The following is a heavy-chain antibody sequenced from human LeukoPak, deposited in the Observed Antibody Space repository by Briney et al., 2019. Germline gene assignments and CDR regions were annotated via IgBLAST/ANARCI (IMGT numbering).Heavy chain of an antibody. Sequence: SETLSLTCTVSDGSTTGTRYYWGWFRQTPGKGPEWIGNINYRGAVYYNPSLRSRATISLDTSKNQFPLRLTSVTAADTAVYFCARVTKYDNSRNNYYMDVWGKGTAVTVSS. V-gene: IGHV4-39*06. CDR2: INYRGAV. CDR3: ARVTKYDNSRNNYYMDV. J-gene: IGHJ6*03. CDR1: DGSTTGTRYY. D-gene: IGHD4-17*01.